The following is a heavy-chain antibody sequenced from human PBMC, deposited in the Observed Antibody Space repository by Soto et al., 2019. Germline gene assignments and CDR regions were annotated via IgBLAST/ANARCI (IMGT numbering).Heavy chain of an antibody. D-gene: IGHD1-26*01. CDR2: TYYSGST. Sequence: SETLSLTCTVSGVYISAYYWSWIRQPPGKGLEWIGYTYYSGSTNYNPSLKSRLTISVDTSKNQFSLNLSSVTAADTAVYYCARVITSGTYFKDYYYYAMDVWGQGTTVTVSS. CDR3: ARVITSGTYFKDYYYYAMDV. CDR1: GVYISAYY. J-gene: IGHJ6*02. V-gene: IGHV4-59*01.